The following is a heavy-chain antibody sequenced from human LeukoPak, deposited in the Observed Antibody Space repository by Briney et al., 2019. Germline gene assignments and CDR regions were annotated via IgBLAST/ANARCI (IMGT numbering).Heavy chain of an antibody. Sequence: GGSLRLSCAASGFTFSSYAMHWVRQAPGKGLEWVAVISYDGSNKYYADSVKGRFTISRDNSKNTLYLQKNSLRAEDTAVYYAAAGDAFDIWGQGTMVTVSS. J-gene: IGHJ3*02. D-gene: IGHD6-13*01. CDR2: ISYDGSNK. V-gene: IGHV3-30*04. CDR1: GFTFSSYA. CDR3: AAGDAFDI.